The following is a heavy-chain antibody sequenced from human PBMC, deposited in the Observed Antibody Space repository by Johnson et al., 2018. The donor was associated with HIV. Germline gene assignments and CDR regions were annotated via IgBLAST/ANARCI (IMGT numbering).Heavy chain of an antibody. V-gene: IGHV3-9*01. J-gene: IGHJ3*02. D-gene: IGHD6-13*01. CDR1: GFTFDDYA. Sequence: QLVESGGGVVQPGRSLRLSCAASGFTFDDYAMHWVRQAPGKGLEWVSGISWNSGSIGYADSVRGRFTISRDNAKNSLYLQMNSLRAEDTALYYCANDKGSSSWSGLDIWGQGTMVTVSS. CDR2: ISWNSGSI. CDR3: ANDKGSSSWSGLDI.